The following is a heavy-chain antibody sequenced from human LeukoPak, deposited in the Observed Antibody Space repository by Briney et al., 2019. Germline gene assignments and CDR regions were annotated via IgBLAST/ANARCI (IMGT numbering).Heavy chain of an antibody. Sequence: GGSLRLSCAASGFTFSDYYMSWIRQAPGKGLEWVSYISSSGSAKYYADSVKGRFTISRDNAKNSLYLQMNSLRAEDTAVYYCARPVFGTRHFDYWGQGALVTVSS. CDR1: GFTFSDYY. D-gene: IGHD3-3*01. J-gene: IGHJ4*02. CDR3: ARPVFGTRHFDY. CDR2: ISSSGSAK. V-gene: IGHV3-11*01.